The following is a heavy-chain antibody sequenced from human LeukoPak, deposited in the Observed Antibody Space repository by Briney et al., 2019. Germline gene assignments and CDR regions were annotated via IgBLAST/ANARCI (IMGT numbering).Heavy chain of an antibody. J-gene: IGHJ5*02. CDR2: IYPGDSDT. V-gene: IGHV5-51*01. Sequence: GESLKISCKGSGYSFTSYWSGWVRQMPGKGLEWMGIIYPGDSDTRYSPSFQGQVTISADKSISTAYLQWSSLKASDTAMYYCARLGGYCSSTSCYRRSFDPWGQGTLVTVSS. D-gene: IGHD2-2*01. CDR1: GYSFTSYW. CDR3: ARLGGYCSSTSCYRRSFDP.